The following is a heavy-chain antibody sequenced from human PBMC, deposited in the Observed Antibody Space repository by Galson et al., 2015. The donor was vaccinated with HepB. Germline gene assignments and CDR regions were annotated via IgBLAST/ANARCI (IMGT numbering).Heavy chain of an antibody. D-gene: IGHD3-22*01. CDR2: IIPIFGTA. Sequence: SVKVSCKASGGTFSSYAISWVRQAPGQGLEWMGGIIPIFGTANYAQKFQGRVTITADESTSTAYMELSSLRSEDTAVYYCARGADYYDSSGYFGYWGQGTLVTVSS. CDR1: GGTFSSYA. J-gene: IGHJ4*02. CDR3: ARGADYYDSSGYFGY. V-gene: IGHV1-69*13.